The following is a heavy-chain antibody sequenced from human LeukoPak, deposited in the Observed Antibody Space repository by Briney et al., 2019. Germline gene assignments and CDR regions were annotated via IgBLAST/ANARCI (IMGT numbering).Heavy chain of an antibody. CDR3: ARDFLLQSEGLFDY. J-gene: IGHJ4*02. CDR1: GGSISSYY. CDR2: IYYSGST. Sequence: SETLSLTCTVSGGSISSYYWSWIRQPPGKGLEWIGYIYYSGSTNYNPSLKSRVTMSVDTSKNQFSPRLNSVSAADTAVYYCARDFLLQSEGLFDYWGQGTLVTVSS. V-gene: IGHV4-59*12. D-gene: IGHD4-11*01.